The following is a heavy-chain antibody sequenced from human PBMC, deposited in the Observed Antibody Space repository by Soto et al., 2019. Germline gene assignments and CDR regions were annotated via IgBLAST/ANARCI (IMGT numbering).Heavy chain of an antibody. CDR1: GYTFTSYW. CDR2: IYPSDSDI. V-gene: IGHV5-51*01. J-gene: IGHJ4*02. CDR3: VRSGTSSGRFSDY. Sequence: PGESLKISCKGSGYTFTSYWIGWVRQMPGEGLEWMGVIYPSDSDIRYSPSFQGKVTISADKSITTAYRQWSSLKAADTAMYYCVRSGTSSGRFSDYWGQGTLVTV. D-gene: IGHD2-15*01.